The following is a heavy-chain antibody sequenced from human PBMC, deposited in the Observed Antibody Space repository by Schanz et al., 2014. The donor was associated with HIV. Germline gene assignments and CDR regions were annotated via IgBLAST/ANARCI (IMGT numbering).Heavy chain of an antibody. J-gene: IGHJ4*02. Sequence: EVQLVESGGGVVRPGGSLRLSCAASGFIFQDYAMSWVRQAPGKGLEWVSGINWSGSSTAYADSVKGRFTISRDNSKNTLYLQMTTLRIDDTAVYYCAKPEYDSRGSSQSHFDYWGQGTLVTVSS. V-gene: IGHV3-20*04. CDR1: GFIFQDYA. CDR3: AKPEYDSRGSSQSHFDY. CDR2: INWSGSST. D-gene: IGHD3-22*01.